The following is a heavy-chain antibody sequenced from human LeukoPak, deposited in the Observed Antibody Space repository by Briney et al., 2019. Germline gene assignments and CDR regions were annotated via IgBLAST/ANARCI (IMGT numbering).Heavy chain of an antibody. CDR1: GFSFYNYA. D-gene: IGHD3-22*01. CDR3: AKGADGSAYYFFDY. V-gene: IGHV3-23*01. Sequence: PGGSLRLSCAASGFSFYNYALNWVRQAPGKGLEWVSVIGGSGGGTYYADSVKGRFTIFRDSSKNTLYLQMNNLRAEDTAVYYRAKGADGSAYYFFDYWGQGALVTVSS. J-gene: IGHJ4*02. CDR2: IGGSGGGT.